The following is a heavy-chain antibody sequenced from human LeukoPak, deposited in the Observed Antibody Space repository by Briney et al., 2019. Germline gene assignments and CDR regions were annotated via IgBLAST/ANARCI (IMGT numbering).Heavy chain of an antibody. V-gene: IGHV1-46*01. Sequence: GASVKVSCKASGYSFTSHYMHWVRQAPGQGLEWMGLINPSGSSTLYAPKFQARVTMTQDTYEDTAYMELSSLRSEDTAVYYCATDGIPGATTTLDYWGQGTLVTVSS. J-gene: IGHJ4*02. CDR3: ATDGIPGATTTLDY. CDR2: INPSGSST. D-gene: IGHD1-26*01. CDR1: GYSFTSHY.